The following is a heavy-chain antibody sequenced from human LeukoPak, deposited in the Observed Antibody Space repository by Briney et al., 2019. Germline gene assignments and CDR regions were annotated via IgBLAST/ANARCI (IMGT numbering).Heavy chain of an antibody. J-gene: IGHJ4*02. Sequence: GGSLRLSCAASGFSFGSYWMQWVRQALGRGLVWVSRINSDGSSTSYATTLTGRVTISRDNAKNTLYLQMNSLRAEDTAVHYCASGGHGYSGYDPDFDYWGQGTLVTVSS. V-gene: IGHV3-74*01. CDR1: GFSFGSYW. D-gene: IGHD5-12*01. CDR3: ASGGHGYSGYDPDFDY. CDR2: INSDGSST.